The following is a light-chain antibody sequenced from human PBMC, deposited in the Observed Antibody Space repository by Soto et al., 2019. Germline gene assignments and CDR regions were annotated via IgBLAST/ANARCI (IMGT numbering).Light chain of an antibody. Sequence: EIVMTQSPATLSVSPGERATLSCRASQSVSSNLAWYQQKPGQAPRPLIYGASTKATGIPARFSGSGSGTEFPLTISSLQSEEFAVYYCQQYNNWPPTWTFGQGTKVEIK. CDR2: GAS. CDR3: QQYNNWPPTWT. CDR1: QSVSSN. J-gene: IGKJ1*01. V-gene: IGKV3-15*01.